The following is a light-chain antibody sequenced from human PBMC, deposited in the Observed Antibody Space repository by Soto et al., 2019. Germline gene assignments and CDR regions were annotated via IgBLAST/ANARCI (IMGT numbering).Light chain of an antibody. V-gene: IGKV1-27*01. CDR1: QGISNY. J-gene: IGKJ1*01. CDR3: QKYNNVPRT. Sequence: DIQMTQSPSSLSASVGDRVTISCRASQGISNYLAWYQQKPGKGSKLLIYGASTLQSGVPSRFSGSGSGTDFTLTISSLQPEDVATYYCQKYNNVPRTFGQGTKVDIK. CDR2: GAS.